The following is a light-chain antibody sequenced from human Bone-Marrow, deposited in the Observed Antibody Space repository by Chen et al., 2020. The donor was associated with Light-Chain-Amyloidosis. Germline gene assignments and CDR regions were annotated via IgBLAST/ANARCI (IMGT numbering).Light chain of an antibody. J-gene: IGLJ3*02. V-gene: IGLV3-21*02. CDR3: QVWDRSSDRPV. CDR1: NIGPTS. Sequence: SYVLTPPSSVPVAPGQTATTACGGNNIGPTSVHWYQQTPGQAPLLVVYDDGDRPPGIPARLSGSNSVNTATLTISRVEAGDEADYYCQVWDRSSDRPVFGGGTKLTVL. CDR2: DDG.